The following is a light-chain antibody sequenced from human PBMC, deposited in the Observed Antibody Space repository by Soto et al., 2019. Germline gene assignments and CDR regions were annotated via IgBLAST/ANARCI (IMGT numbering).Light chain of an antibody. Sequence: AIQLTQSPSSLSASVGDRVTITCRASQGISSALAWYQQKPGKAPKLLIYDASSLESGVPSRFTGSGSGTDFTLTLSSLQPEDFATYYCQQSNCYLLMYTFGQGTKLEIK. CDR3: QQSNCYLLMYT. CDR2: DAS. J-gene: IGKJ2*01. V-gene: IGKV1-13*02. CDR1: QGISSA.